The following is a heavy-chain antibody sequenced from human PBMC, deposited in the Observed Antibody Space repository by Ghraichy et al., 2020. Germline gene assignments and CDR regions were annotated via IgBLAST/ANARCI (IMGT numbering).Heavy chain of an antibody. Sequence: LSLTCAASGFTFSSFAMHWVRQAPGKGLEWVAFISFDGTNTYYANSVKGRFTISRDYSNMLYLQMNSLRADDTAVYYCATVIPNGMILGDDGFDIWGQGTLVTVSS. D-gene: IGHD3-22*01. CDR3: ATVIPNGMILGDDGFDI. CDR1: GFTFSSFA. CDR2: ISFDGTNT. J-gene: IGHJ3*02. V-gene: IGHV3-30*03.